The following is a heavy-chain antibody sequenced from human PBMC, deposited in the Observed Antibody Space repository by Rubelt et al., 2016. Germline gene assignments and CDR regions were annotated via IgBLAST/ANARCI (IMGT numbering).Heavy chain of an antibody. CDR3: ARVVWGEHYPDY. V-gene: IGHV3-48*02. J-gene: IGHJ4*02. D-gene: IGHD3-16*01. CDR2: ISSSNSI. Sequence: ERGLEWLSYISSSNSIFYADSVKGRFTISRDNGKNSLFLQMNSLRDEDTAVYYCARVVWGEHYPDYWGQGTLVTVSS.